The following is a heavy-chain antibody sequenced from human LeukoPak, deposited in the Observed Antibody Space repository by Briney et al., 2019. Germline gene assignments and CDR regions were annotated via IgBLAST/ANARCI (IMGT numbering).Heavy chain of an antibody. CDR1: GFTFSDYY. Sequence: GGSLRLSCAASGFTFSDYYMSWIRQAPGKGLEWVSYISSSGSTIYYADSVKGRFTISRDNAKNSLYLQMNSLRAEDTAVYYCARDQGTVVVPAAMKSYYYGVDVWGQGTTVTVSS. D-gene: IGHD2-2*01. J-gene: IGHJ6*02. V-gene: IGHV3-11*01. CDR3: ARDQGTVVVPAAMKSYYYGVDV. CDR2: ISSSGSTI.